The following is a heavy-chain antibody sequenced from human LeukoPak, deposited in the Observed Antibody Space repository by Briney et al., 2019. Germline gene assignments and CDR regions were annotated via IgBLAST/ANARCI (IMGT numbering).Heavy chain of an antibody. CDR1: GASISSSSYY. V-gene: IGHV4-39*01. Sequence: KPSETLSLTCTVSGASISSSSYYWGWIRQPPGKGLEWIGSIYYSGSTYNNPSLKSRVTMSVDTSKNQFSLKLTAVTAADTAVYYCARIYYYDSSGYFYYFDYWGQGTLVTVSS. J-gene: IGHJ4*02. CDR3: ARIYYYDSSGYFYYFDY. D-gene: IGHD3-22*01. CDR2: IYYSGST.